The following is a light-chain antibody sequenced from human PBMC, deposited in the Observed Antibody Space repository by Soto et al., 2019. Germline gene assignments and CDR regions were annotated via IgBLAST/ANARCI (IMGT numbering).Light chain of an antibody. Sequence: EIKFTLSPSSLSASVGDRVTITCRASQGISDYLAWYQRKPGRAPKLLIYAASTLQSGVPSRFSGSGSGTDFTLTISCLQPDDFAPYYCQQLTFYPLTFCQGTKV. CDR2: AAS. CDR3: QQLTFYPLT. V-gene: IGKV1-9*01. CDR1: QGISDY. J-gene: IGKJ1*01.